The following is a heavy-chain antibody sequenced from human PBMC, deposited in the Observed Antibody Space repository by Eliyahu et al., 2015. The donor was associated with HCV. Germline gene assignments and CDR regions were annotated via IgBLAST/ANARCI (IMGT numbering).Heavy chain of an antibody. J-gene: IGHJ4*02. CDR3: ARTRPDYGDYSLDY. CDR2: IYHSGYT. D-gene: IGHD4-17*01. CDR1: GGSITSGGYY. Sequence: QVQLQESGPGLVKPSQTLSLTCTVXGGSITSGGYYWTWIRQHPGKGLEWIGYIYHSGYTNYNPSLKSRVTVSVDTSKNQFSLKVSSVTAADTAVYFCARTRPDYGDYSLDYWGQGSLVTVSS. V-gene: IGHV4-31*03.